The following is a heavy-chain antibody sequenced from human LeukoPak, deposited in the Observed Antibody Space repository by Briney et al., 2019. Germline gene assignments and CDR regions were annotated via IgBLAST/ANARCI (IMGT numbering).Heavy chain of an antibody. CDR1: GFTFSSYA. J-gene: IGHJ4*02. Sequence: GASLRLSCVASGFTFSSYAMSWVRQAPGKGLEWVSAISGSGRSTFYSDSVKGRFTISRDNSKNTLYLQMNSLRAEDTAVYYCARDGGTYQFDYWGQGTLVTVSS. CDR2: ISGSGRST. V-gene: IGHV3-23*01. D-gene: IGHD1-26*01. CDR3: ARDGGTYQFDY.